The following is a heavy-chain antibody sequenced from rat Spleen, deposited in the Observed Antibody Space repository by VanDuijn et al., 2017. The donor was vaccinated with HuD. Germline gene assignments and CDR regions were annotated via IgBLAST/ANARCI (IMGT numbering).Heavy chain of an antibody. D-gene: IGHD4-3*01. J-gene: IGHJ4*01. CDR2: IWGGGGT. CDR1: GFSLPSYH. CDR3: ARHLREASGVMDA. V-gene: IGHV2-72*01. Sequence: QVQLKESGPGVVQPSQTLSLPCTVSGFSLPSYHVSWVRQPPGKSLVWMGTIWGGGGTNYNSAVKSRLSISRDTSKSQVLLKMNSLQPEDTGTYYCARHLREASGVMDAWGQGASVTVSS.